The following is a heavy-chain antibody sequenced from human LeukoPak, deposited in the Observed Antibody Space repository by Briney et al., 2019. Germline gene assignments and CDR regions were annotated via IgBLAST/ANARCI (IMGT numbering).Heavy chain of an antibody. CDR1: GDSISTSNSY. Sequence: SETLSLTCTVSGDSISTSNSYWGWSRQPPGKGLEWIGRIYYSGNTYYNASLKSRVTISVDTSKNQFSLKLTSVTAADTAVYYCARGSGDYGSGSYSKPFDYWGQGTLVTVSS. CDR2: IYYSGNT. V-gene: IGHV4-39*01. CDR3: ARGSGDYGSGSYSKPFDY. D-gene: IGHD3-10*01. J-gene: IGHJ4*02.